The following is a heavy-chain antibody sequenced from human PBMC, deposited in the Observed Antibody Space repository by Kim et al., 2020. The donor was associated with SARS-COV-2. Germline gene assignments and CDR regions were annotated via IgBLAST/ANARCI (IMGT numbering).Heavy chain of an antibody. V-gene: IGHV1-69*13. Sequence: SVKVSCKASGGTFSSYAISWVRQAPGQGLEWMGGIIPIFGTANYAQKFQGRVTITADESTSTAYMELSSLRSEDTAVYYCARRGGYSGYDYGWFDPWGQGTLVTVSS. D-gene: IGHD5-12*01. J-gene: IGHJ5*02. CDR3: ARRGGYSGYDYGWFDP. CDR2: IIPIFGTA. CDR1: GGTFSSYA.